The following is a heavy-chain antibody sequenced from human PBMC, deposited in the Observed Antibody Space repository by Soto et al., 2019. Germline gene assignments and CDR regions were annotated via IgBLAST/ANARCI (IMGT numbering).Heavy chain of an antibody. V-gene: IGHV4-59*01. J-gene: IGHJ6*02. D-gene: IGHD6-13*01. CDR2: IYYSGST. CDR3: ARDRSVQQLGDYYYYYYGMDV. Sequence: TSETLSLTCTVSGGSISSYYWSWIRQPPGKGLEWIGYIYYSGSTNYNPSLKSRVTISVDTSKNQFSLKLSSVTAADTAVYYCARDRSVQQLGDYYYYYYGMDVWGQGTTVTVSS. CDR1: GGSISSYY.